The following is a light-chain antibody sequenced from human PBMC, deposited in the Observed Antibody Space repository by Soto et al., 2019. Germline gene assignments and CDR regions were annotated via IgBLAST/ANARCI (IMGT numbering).Light chain of an antibody. Sequence: ETVLTQSPGTLSLSPGERATLSCRASQSVSSYLAWYQQKPGQAPRLLIYDASNRATGIPARFSGSGSGTDFTLTISRLEPEDFAVYYCQQRSDWPPITSGQGTRLEIK. J-gene: IGKJ5*01. V-gene: IGKV3-11*01. CDR2: DAS. CDR3: QQRSDWPPIT. CDR1: QSVSSY.